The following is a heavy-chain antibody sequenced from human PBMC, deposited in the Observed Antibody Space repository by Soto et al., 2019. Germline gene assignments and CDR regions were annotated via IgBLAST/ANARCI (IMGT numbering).Heavy chain of an antibody. V-gene: IGHV3-30*18. Sequence: GGSLRLSCAASGFTFSSYGMHWARQAPGEGLEWVAVISYDGSNKYYADSVKGRFTISRDNSKNTLYLQMNSLRAEDTAVYYCAKDLAAVGGMDVWGQGTTVTVSS. CDR2: ISYDGSNK. CDR3: AKDLAAVGGMDV. J-gene: IGHJ6*02. CDR1: GFTFSSYG. D-gene: IGHD6-25*01.